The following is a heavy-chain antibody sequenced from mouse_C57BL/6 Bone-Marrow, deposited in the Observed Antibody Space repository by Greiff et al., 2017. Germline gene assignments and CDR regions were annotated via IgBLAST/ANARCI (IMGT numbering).Heavy chain of an antibody. Sequence: EVMLVESGGGLVKPGGSLKLSCAASGFTFSSYAMSWVRQTPEKRLEWVATISDGGSYTYYPDNVKGRFTISKDNAKNNLYLQMSHLKAEDTAMYYCARVYYYAEDYAMDYWGQGTSVTVSS. D-gene: IGHD1-1*01. CDR3: ARVYYYAEDYAMDY. CDR1: GFTFSSYA. J-gene: IGHJ4*01. CDR2: ISDGGSYT. V-gene: IGHV5-4*03.